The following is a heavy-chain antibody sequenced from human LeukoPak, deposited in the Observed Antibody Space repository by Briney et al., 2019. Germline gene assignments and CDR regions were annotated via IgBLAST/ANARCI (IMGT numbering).Heavy chain of an antibody. Sequence: GGSLKLSCAASGFTFSGSAMHWVRQASGKGLEWVGRIRSKANSYATAYAASVKGRFTISRDDSKNTAYLQMNSLKTEDTAVYYCARGRDFWSGYYSDYWGQGTLVTVSS. J-gene: IGHJ4*02. V-gene: IGHV3-73*01. CDR1: GFTFSGSA. D-gene: IGHD3-3*01. CDR2: IRSKANSYAT. CDR3: ARGRDFWSGYYSDY.